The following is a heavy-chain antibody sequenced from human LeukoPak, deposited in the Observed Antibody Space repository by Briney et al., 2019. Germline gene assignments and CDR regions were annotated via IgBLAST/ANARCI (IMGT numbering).Heavy chain of an antibody. CDR3: ARQGYYYDSSGYSTFDY. V-gene: IGHV4-59*08. Sequence: SETLSLTCTVSGGSISSYYWSWIRQPPGKGLEWIGYTYYSGSTNYNPSLKSRVTISVDTSKNQFSLKLSSVTAADTAVYYCARQGYYYDSSGYSTFDYWGQGTLVTVSS. CDR1: GGSISSYY. D-gene: IGHD3-22*01. CDR2: TYYSGST. J-gene: IGHJ4*02.